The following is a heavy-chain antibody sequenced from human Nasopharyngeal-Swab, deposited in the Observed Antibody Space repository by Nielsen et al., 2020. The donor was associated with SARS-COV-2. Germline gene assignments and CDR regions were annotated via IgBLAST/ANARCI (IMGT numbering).Heavy chain of an antibody. D-gene: IGHD3-10*01. CDR3: ARDAPEGYYYGSGSYYKQAFDI. Sequence: WIRQPPGKGLEWVSSISSSSSYIYYADSVKGRFTLSRDNAKNSLYLQMNSLRAEDTAVYYCARDAPEGYYYGSGSYYKQAFDIWGQGTMVTVSS. V-gene: IGHV3-21*01. J-gene: IGHJ3*02. CDR2: ISSSSSYI.